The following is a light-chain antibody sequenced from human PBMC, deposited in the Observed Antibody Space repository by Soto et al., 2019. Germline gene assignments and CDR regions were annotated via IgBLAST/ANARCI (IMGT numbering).Light chain of an antibody. CDR3: QQRSNWPLT. J-gene: IGKJ4*01. V-gene: IGKV3-11*01. CDR1: QSVSSH. CDR2: DAS. Sequence: EIVLTQSPATLSLSPGERAALSCRASQSVSSHLAWYQQKPGQAPRLLIYDASNRATGIPARFSGSGPGTDFTLIISSLEPEDLAVYYCQQRSNWPLTFGGGTKVEIK.